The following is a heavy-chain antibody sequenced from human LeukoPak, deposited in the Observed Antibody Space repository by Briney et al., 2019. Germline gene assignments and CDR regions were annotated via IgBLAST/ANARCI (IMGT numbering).Heavy chain of an antibody. CDR2: ISYDGSNK. Sequence: QPGGSLRLSCAASGFTFSRYAMHWVRQAPGKGLEWVAVISYDGSNKYYADSVKGRFTISRDNSKNTLYLQMISLRVDDTAVYYCAKEGPLGWGVAVSEDFWGQGTLVTVSS. CDR3: AKEGPLGWGVAVSEDF. J-gene: IGHJ4*02. D-gene: IGHD6-19*01. CDR1: GFTFSRYA. V-gene: IGHV3-30-3*01.